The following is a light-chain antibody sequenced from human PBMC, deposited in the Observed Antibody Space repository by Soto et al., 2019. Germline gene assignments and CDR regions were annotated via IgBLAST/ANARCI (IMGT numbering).Light chain of an antibody. CDR3: QHHSALPIT. V-gene: IGKV4-1*01. CDR1: QSVSSGSNGRNK. J-gene: IGKJ4*01. Sequence: DIVMTQSPDSLAVSLGERATINCKSSQSVSSGSNGRNKLAWYQQKPGQPPKLLIYWASTREAGVPDRFSGSGSGTDFTLTINSLQAADVAVYYCQHHSALPITFGGGTKVEIQ. CDR2: WAS.